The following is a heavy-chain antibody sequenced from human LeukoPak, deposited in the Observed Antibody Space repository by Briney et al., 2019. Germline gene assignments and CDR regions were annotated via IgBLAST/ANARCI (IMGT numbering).Heavy chain of an antibody. D-gene: IGHD5-18*01. CDR3: ARDGMDTAMVPFDY. Sequence: ASVKVSCKASGYTFTSYGISWVRQAPGQGLEWVGWISAYNGNTNYAQKLQGRVTMTTDTSTSTAYMELRSLRSDDTAVYYCARDGMDTAMVPFDYWGQGTLVTVSS. CDR1: GYTFTSYG. J-gene: IGHJ4*02. CDR2: ISAYNGNT. V-gene: IGHV1-18*04.